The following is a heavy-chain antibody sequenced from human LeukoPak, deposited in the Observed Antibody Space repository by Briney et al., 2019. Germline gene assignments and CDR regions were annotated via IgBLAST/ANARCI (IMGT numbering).Heavy chain of an antibody. CDR3: ATSGGFVLPNAITGNWYMDV. V-gene: IGHV3-21*01. Sequence: PGGSLRLSCGASGFTFSDYNMNWVRQAPGKGLAWVASITSAGGYTYYADSVKGRFTISRDNAQNSLFLQMNSLRAEDTAVYFCATSGGFVLPNAITGNWYMDVWGRGTSVTVSS. CDR1: GFTFSDYN. J-gene: IGHJ6*03. D-gene: IGHD2-2*01. CDR2: ITSAGGYT.